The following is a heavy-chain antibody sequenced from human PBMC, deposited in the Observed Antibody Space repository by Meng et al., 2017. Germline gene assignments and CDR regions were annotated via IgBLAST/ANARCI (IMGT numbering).Heavy chain of an antibody. CDR2: IWYDGSNK. CDR1: GFTFSSYG. Sequence: VQRVGSGGGVVQPGRSLSLSCAASGFTFSSYGMHWVRQAPGKGLEWVAVIWYDGSNKYYADSVKGRFTISRDNSKNTLYLQMNSLRAEDTAVYYCARVVYSSGWSFDYWGQGTLVTVSS. CDR3: ARVVYSSGWSFDY. D-gene: IGHD6-19*01. J-gene: IGHJ4*02. V-gene: IGHV3-33*01.